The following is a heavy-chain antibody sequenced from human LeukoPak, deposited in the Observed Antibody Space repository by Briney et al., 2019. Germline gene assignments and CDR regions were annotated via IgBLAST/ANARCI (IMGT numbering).Heavy chain of an antibody. D-gene: IGHD6-6*01. Sequence: ASVKVSCKASGYTFTSYGISWVRQAPGQGLEWMGWISAYNGNTNYAQKLQGRVTMTTDTSTSTAYMELRSLRSDDTAVYYCARETGIAARPSLDAFDIWGQGTMVTVSS. CDR3: ARETGIAARPSLDAFDI. CDR1: GYTFTSYG. V-gene: IGHV1-18*01. J-gene: IGHJ3*02. CDR2: ISAYNGNT.